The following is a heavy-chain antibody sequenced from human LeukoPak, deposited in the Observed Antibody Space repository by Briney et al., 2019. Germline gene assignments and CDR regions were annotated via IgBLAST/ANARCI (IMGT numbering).Heavy chain of an antibody. CDR3: AKDRYSSSSTFTINPFDY. D-gene: IGHD6-13*01. V-gene: IGHV3-30*02. CDR2: IRFDGRDK. CDR1: GFTFSAYY. Sequence: GGSLRLSCAASGFTFSAYYMSWVRQAPGKGLEWVAFIRFDGRDKYYTDSVKGRFTISRDNSKSTLDLQMNSLRVEDTAVYYCAKDRYSSSSTFTINPFDYWGQGILVTVSS. J-gene: IGHJ4*02.